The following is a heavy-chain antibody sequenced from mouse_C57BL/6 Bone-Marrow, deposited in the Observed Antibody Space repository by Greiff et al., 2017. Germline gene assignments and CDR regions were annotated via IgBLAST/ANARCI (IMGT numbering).Heavy chain of an antibody. D-gene: IGHD2-4*01. CDR2: IYPGGGYT. CDR1: GYTFTNYW. Sequence: VQLVESGAELVRPGTSVKMSCKASGYTFTNYWIGWAKQRPGHGLEWIGDIYPGGGYTNYNEKFKGKATLTADKSSSTAYMQFSSLTSEASAIYYCAREGPYDYDGSVDYWGQGTTLTVSS. CDR3: AREGPYDYDGSVDY. J-gene: IGHJ2*01. V-gene: IGHV1-63*01.